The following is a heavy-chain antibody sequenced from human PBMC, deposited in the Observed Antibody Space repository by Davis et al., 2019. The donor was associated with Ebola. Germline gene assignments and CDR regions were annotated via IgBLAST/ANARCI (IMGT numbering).Heavy chain of an antibody. D-gene: IGHD2-2*01. CDR2: ISSSSSYI. CDR3: ARDFGGSIVVVPAAIDY. CDR1: GGSFSGYC. Sequence: ETLSLTCAVYGGSFSGYCWNWVRQAPGKGLEWVSSISSSSSYIYYADSVKGRFTISRDNAKNSLYLQMNSLRAEDTAVYYCARDFGGSIVVVPAAIDYWGQGTLVTVSS. J-gene: IGHJ4*02. V-gene: IGHV3-21*01.